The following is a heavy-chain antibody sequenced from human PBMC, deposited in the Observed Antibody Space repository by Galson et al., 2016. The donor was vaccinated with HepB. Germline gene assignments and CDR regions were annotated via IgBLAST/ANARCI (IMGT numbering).Heavy chain of an antibody. CDR2: IYYSGST. D-gene: IGHD3-22*01. CDR1: GGSISSYY. J-gene: IGHJ4*02. Sequence: ETLSLTCAVSGGSISSYYWNWIRQPPGKGLEWIGYIYYSGSTNYNPSLKSRVTISVDTSKNQFSLKLSSVTAADTAVYYCARRAATYDSSGYYYGADGDYWGQGTLVTVSS. CDR3: ARRAATYDSSGYYYGADGDY. V-gene: IGHV4-59*08.